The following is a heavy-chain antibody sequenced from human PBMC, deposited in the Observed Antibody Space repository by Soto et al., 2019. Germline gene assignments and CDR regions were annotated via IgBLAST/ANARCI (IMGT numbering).Heavy chain of an antibody. CDR3: ARSSVLLVIDY. J-gene: IGHJ4*02. CDR2: IKQDGSEK. D-gene: IGHD3-10*01. Sequence: GGYLILSCAASGFTFSSYWMSWVRQAPGKGLEWVANIKQDGSEKYYVDSVKGRFTISRDNAKNSLYLQMNSLRAEDTAVYDCARSSVLLVIDYWGQGTLVTVSS. V-gene: IGHV3-7*03. CDR1: GFTFSSYW.